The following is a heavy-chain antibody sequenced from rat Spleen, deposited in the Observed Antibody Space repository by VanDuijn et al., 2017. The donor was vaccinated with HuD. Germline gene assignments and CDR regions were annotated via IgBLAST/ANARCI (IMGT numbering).Heavy chain of an antibody. CDR1: GFIFSDYG. CDR2: ISHDGSST. CDR3: ASRDY. V-gene: IGHV5-7*01. J-gene: IGHJ2*01. Sequence: EVQLVESGGGLVQPGRSLKLSCAASGFIFSDYGMAWVRQAPKKGLEWVATISHDGSSTYYRDSVKGRFTISRDNAKSTLYLQMDSLRSEDTATYYCASRDYWGQGVMVTVSS.